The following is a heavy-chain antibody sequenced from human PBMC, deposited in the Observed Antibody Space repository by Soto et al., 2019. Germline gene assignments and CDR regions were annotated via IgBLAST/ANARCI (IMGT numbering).Heavy chain of an antibody. D-gene: IGHD3-22*01. V-gene: IGHV4-59*01. J-gene: IGHJ1*01. CDR1: GGSISSYY. CDR3: ARGRGYYDSRGYLEYFQH. Sequence: SQTLSLTCTVSGGSISSYYWSWIRQPPGKGLEWIGYIYYSGSTNYNPSLKSRFTISVDTSKNQFSLKLSSVTAADTAAYYCARGRGYYDSRGYLEYFQHWGQGTLVTVSS. CDR2: IYYSGST.